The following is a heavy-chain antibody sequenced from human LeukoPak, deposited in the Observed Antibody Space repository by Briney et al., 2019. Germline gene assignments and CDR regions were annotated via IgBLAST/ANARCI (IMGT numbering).Heavy chain of an antibody. V-gene: IGHV4-59*08. CDR1: GGSINSYY. CDR2: IYHRGST. J-gene: IGHJ4*02. CDR3: ARLDSGYGKYYFDY. Sequence: PSETLSLTCTVSGGSINSYYWSWIRQPPEKGLEWIGYIYHRGSTNYNSSLKSRVSISVDTSKNQFYLKLTSVTAADTAVYYCARLDSGYGKYYFDYWGQGTLVTVSS. D-gene: IGHD5-12*01.